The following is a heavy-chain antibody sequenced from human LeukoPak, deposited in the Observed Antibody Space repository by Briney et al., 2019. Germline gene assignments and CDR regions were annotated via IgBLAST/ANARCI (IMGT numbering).Heavy chain of an antibody. D-gene: IGHD4-17*01. J-gene: IGHJ4*02. Sequence: KPSETLSLTCTVSGDPISSYGDYSNYKWTWIRQPAGKGLEWIARIYTSGSTNYNPSLKSRVTISVDKSKNQFSLKLSSVTAADTAVYFCARGKGDYAIYDYWGQGTLVTVSS. CDR2: IYTSGST. V-gene: IGHV4-4*07. CDR3: ARGKGDYAIYDY. CDR1: GDPISSYGDYSNYK.